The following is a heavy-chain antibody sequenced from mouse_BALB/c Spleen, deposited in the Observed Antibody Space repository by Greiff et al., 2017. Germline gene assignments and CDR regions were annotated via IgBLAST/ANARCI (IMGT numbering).Heavy chain of an antibody. CDR2: ISSGSSTI. J-gene: IGHJ4*01. Sequence: EVQGVESGGGLVQPGGSRKLSCAASGFTFSSFGMHWVRQAPEKGLEWVAYISSGSSTIYYADTVKGRCTITRDNAKNTMFLQMTSLRSEDTAMYYCARGYYGCDAMDYWGQGTSVTVSS. V-gene: IGHV5-17*02. D-gene: IGHD1-2*01. CDR3: ARGYYGCDAMDY. CDR1: GFTFSSFG.